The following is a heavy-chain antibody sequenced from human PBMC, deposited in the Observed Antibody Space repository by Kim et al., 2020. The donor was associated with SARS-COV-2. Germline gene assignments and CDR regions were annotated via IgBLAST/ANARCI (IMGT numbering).Heavy chain of an antibody. V-gene: IGHV3-30*03. CDR1: GFTFSSYG. D-gene: IGHD6-19*01. CDR2: ISYDGSNK. CDR3: ASGATQWLVPDY. J-gene: IGHJ4*02. Sequence: GGSLRLSCAASGFTFSSYGMHWVRQAPGKGLEWVAVISYDGSNKYYADSVKGRFTISRDNSKNTLYLQMNSLRAEVTAVYYCASGATQWLVPDYWGQGTL.